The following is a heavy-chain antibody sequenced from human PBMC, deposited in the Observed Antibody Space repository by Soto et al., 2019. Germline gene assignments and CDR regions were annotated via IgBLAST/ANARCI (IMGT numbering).Heavy chain of an antibody. D-gene: IGHD2-15*01. V-gene: IGHV3-74*01. CDR1: GFSFSNCW. CDR3: ARERGGYSSDF. J-gene: IGHJ4*02. CDR2: INGDGDYT. Sequence: GGSLRLSCAASGFSFSNCWMHWIRKVPGKGLVWVSRINGDGDYTNYADSVKGRFTISRDNAKDTLYLQMNSLRAEDTAVYYCARERGGYSSDFWGQGTLVTVSS.